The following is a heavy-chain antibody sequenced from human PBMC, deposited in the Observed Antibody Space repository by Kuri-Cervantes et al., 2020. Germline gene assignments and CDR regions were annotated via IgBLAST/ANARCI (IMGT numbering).Heavy chain of an antibody. CDR2: IYYSGST. D-gene: IGHD6-13*01. CDR3: ARGVMQQRNWFDP. J-gene: IGHJ5*02. Sequence: GSLRLSCTVSGGSISSYYWSWIRQPPGKGLEWIGYIYYSGSTNYNPSLKSRVTISVDTSKNQFSLKLSSVTAADTAVYYCARGVMQQRNWFDPWGQGTLVTVSS. CDR1: GGSISSYY. V-gene: IGHV4-59*12.